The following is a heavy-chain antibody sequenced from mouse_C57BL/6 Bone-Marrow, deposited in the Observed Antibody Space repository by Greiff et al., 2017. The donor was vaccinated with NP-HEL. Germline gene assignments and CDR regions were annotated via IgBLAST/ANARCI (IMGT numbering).Heavy chain of an antibody. Sequence: EVQLVESGGGFVKPGGSLKLSCAASGFTFSDYGMHWVRQAPEKGLEWVAYISSGSSTIYYAATVKGRFTISRDNATNTLFLQMTSLRSEDTAMYYCASLRYWGQGTTLTVSS. CDR2: ISSGSSTI. V-gene: IGHV5-17*01. CDR1: GFTFSDYG. J-gene: IGHJ2*01. CDR3: ASLRY.